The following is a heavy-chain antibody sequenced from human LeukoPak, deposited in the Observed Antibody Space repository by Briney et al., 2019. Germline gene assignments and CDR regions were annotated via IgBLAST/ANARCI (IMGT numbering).Heavy chain of an antibody. V-gene: IGHV3-7*01. Sequence: QSGGSLRLSCAGSGFTFSAYWMTWVRQAPGKGLEWVANIKQDGSEKNYVDSVKGRFTISRDNANNALYLQMKSLSVEDTAVYYCAGGSGYLFQSWGQGTLVAVSS. J-gene: IGHJ5*02. D-gene: IGHD3-10*01. CDR3: AGGSGYLFQS. CDR1: GFTFSAYW. CDR2: IKQDGSEK.